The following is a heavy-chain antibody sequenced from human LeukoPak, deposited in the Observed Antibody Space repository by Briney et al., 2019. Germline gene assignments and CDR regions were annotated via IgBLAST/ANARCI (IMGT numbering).Heavy chain of an antibody. CDR3: ARRAYDSSGYNWFDP. CDR2: ISAYNGNT. CDR1: GYTFTSYG. Sequence: GASVKVSCKASGYTFTSYGISWVRQAPGQGLERMGWISAYNGNTNYAQKLQGRVTMTTDTSTSTVYMELSSLRSEDTAVYYCARRAYDSSGYNWFDPWGQGTLVTVSS. D-gene: IGHD3-22*01. J-gene: IGHJ5*02. V-gene: IGHV1-18*01.